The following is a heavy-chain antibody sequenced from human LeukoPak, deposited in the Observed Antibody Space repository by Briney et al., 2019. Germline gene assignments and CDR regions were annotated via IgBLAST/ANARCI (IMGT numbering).Heavy chain of an antibody. D-gene: IGHD6-19*01. V-gene: IGHV3-23*01. CDR3: AKSEIAVAGTKDH. J-gene: IGHJ4*02. CDR2: IGGSGDGT. CDR1: GFTFSSYA. Sequence: GGSLRLSCAASGFTFSSYALNWVRQAPGKGLEWVSGIGGSGDGTYYADSVKGRFTMSRDDSRSTLYLQMNSLRVEDTAVYYCAKSEIAVAGTKDHWGQGTLVTVSS.